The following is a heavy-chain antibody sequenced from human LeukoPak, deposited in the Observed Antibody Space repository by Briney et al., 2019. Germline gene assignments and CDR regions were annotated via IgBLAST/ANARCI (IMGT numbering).Heavy chain of an antibody. D-gene: IGHD3-10*01. V-gene: IGHV4-59*11. CDR2: IHYSGST. Sequence: SETLSLTCSVSGGSITSHFWSWIRQPPGKGLEWIGYIHYSGSTNYNASLKSRVTISPDTSKNQLFLKLNSVTAADTAVYYCARLVWLGESPGSWFDSWGQGTLVTVSS. CDR1: GGSITSHF. CDR3: ARLVWLGESPGSWFDS. J-gene: IGHJ5*01.